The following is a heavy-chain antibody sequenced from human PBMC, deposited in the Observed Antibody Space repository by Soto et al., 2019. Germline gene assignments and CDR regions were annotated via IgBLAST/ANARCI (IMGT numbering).Heavy chain of an antibody. D-gene: IGHD1-7*01. CDR2: ISSSSSTI. CDR1: GFTFSSYS. Sequence: GGSLRLSCAASGFTFSSYSMNWVRQAPGKGLEWVSYISSSSSTIYYADSVKGRFTISRDNAKNSLYLQMNSLRDEDTAVYYCARDPAGTTTTIFYYYYYGMDVWGQGTTVTVSS. CDR3: ARDPAGTTTTIFYYYYYGMDV. J-gene: IGHJ6*02. V-gene: IGHV3-48*02.